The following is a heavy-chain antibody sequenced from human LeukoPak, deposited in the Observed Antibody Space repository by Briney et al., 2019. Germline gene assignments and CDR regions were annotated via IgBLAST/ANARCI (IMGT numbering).Heavy chain of an antibody. D-gene: IGHD2-21*01. CDR2: ISNNGKT. Sequence: SETLSLTCTVSGASISSSSWTWIRQSPGKGLESLGFISNNGKTKYKSSFEGRVSMSLDTSKSQFSLTLSSVTTADTAVYFCARRIYSGTVRHLLYSFMDVWGKGTTVIVS. CDR1: GASISSSS. J-gene: IGHJ6*03. CDR3: ARRIYSGTVRHLLYSFMDV. V-gene: IGHV4-59*08.